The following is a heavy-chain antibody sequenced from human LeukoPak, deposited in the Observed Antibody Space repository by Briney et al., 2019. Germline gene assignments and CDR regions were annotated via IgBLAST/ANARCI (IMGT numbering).Heavy chain of an antibody. V-gene: IGHV4-59*08. CDR2: IYYSGST. Sequence: SETLSLTCTVSGGSISGHDWSWIRQPPGKGLEWIGYIYYSGSTNYKPSLKSRVTISVHTSKNQFSLKLTSVTAADTAVYYCARHLDIAASGTFDYWGQGTLVTVSS. D-gene: IGHD6-13*01. J-gene: IGHJ4*02. CDR3: ARHLDIAASGTFDY. CDR1: GGSISGHD.